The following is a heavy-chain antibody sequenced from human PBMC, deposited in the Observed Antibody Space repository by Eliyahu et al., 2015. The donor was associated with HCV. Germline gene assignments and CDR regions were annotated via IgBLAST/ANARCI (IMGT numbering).Heavy chain of an antibody. J-gene: IGHJ3*02. D-gene: IGHD6-19*01. CDR1: GYTXTAYY. CDR3: ARTYAVAGALGRAFDI. CDR2: INPNSGGT. V-gene: IGHV1-2*02. Sequence: QVQLVQSGAEVEKPGASVKVSCKASGYTXTAYYMHWMRQAPGQGLEWMGWINPNSGGTNYAQKFQGRVTMTRDTSISTAYMELSRLRSDDTAVYYCARTYAVAGALGRAFDIWGQGTTVTVSS.